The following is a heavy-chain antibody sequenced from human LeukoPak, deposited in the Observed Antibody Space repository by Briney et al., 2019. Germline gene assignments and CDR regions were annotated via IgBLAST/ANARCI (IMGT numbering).Heavy chain of an antibody. J-gene: IGHJ4*02. CDR2: IYTSGST. V-gene: IGHV4-61*02. CDR3: ARVRKGITMLRGVFDS. Sequence: SETLSLTCTVSGGSISSGSYYWSWIRQSAGKGLEWIGRIYTSGSTTYNSSLKSRVTISLDTSKNHFSLRLSSVTAADTAVYYCARVRKGITMLRGVFDSWGQGTLVAVSS. D-gene: IGHD3-10*01. CDR1: GGSISSGSYY.